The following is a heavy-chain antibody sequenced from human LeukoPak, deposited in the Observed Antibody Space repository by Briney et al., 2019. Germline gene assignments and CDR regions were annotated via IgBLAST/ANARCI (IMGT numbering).Heavy chain of an antibody. CDR1: GGSISSYH. CDR3: ARDYYDSSGYYLFDY. V-gene: IGHV4-59*01. CDR2: IYYSGST. Sequence: PSETLSLTCTVSGGSISSYHWSWIRQPPGQGLEWIGYIYYSGSTNYNPSFKSRVTISVDTPKNQFSLKLSSVTAADTAVYYCARDYYDSSGYYLFDYWGQGTLVTVSS. J-gene: IGHJ4*02. D-gene: IGHD3-22*01.